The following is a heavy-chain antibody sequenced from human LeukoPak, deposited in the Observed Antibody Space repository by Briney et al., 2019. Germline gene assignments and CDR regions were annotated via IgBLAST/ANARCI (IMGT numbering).Heavy chain of an antibody. Sequence: GASVKVSCKASGGTFSSYAISWVRQAPGQGLEWMGGIIPIFGTANYAQKFQGRVTITTDESTSTAYMELSSLRSEDTAVYYCARDRVRGVTFYYGMDVWGQGTTVTVSS. V-gene: IGHV1-69*05. J-gene: IGHJ6*02. CDR3: ARDRVRGVTFYYGMDV. D-gene: IGHD3-10*01. CDR1: GGTFSSYA. CDR2: IIPIFGTA.